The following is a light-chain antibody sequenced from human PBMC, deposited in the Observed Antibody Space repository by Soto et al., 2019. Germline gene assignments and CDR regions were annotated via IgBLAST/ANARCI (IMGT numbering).Light chain of an antibody. J-gene: IGKJ2*01. V-gene: IGKV1-8*01. CDR1: QGISSY. CDR3: QQYYSYPNT. Sequence: AIRMTQSPSSFSASTGDRVTITCRASQGISSYLAWYQQKPGKAPKLLIYAASTLQSGVPSRFSGSGSGTDFTLTISCLQSEDFATYYCQQYYSYPNTFGRGTKLEIK. CDR2: AAS.